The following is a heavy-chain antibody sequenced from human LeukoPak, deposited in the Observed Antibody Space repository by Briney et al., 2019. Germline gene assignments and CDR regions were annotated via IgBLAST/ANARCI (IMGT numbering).Heavy chain of an antibody. V-gene: IGHV4-61*02. Sequence: SETLSLTCTVSGGSVSSGSYYWSWIRQPAGKGLEWIGRIYTSGSTNYNPSLKSRVTISVDTSKNQVSLKLSSVTAADTAVYYCARETPRRGETRDGCRWGQGTLVTVSS. J-gene: IGHJ4*02. CDR2: IYTSGST. CDR3: ARETPRRGETRDGCR. CDR1: GGSVSSGSYY. D-gene: IGHD5-24*01.